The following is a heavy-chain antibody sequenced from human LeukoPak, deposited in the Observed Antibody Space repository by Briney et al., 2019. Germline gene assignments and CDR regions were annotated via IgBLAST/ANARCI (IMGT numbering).Heavy chain of an antibody. CDR2: ISSSGSTI. D-gene: IGHD4-17*01. CDR1: GFTFSDYY. J-gene: IGHJ3*02. V-gene: IGHV3-11*04. Sequence: GGSLRLSCAASGFTFSDYYMSWIRQAPGKGLEWVSYISSSGSTIYYADSVKGRFTISRDNSKNTLYLQMNSLRAEDTAVYYCARDRRTTVTTVFEIDAFDIWGQGTMVTVSS. CDR3: ARDRRTTVTTVFEIDAFDI.